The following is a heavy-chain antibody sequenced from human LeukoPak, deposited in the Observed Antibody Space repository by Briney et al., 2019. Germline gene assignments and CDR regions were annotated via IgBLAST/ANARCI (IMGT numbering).Heavy chain of an antibody. CDR1: GFTFSSYW. V-gene: IGHV3-7*01. CDR2: IKQDGSEK. Sequence: GASLRLSCAASGFTFSSYWMSWVRQAPGKGLEWMANIKQDGSEKYYVDSVKGRFTISRDNAKNSLYLQMNSLRAEDTAVYYCARDAFLGYCSSTSCYQSWFDPWGQGTLVTVSS. J-gene: IGHJ5*02. CDR3: ARDAFLGYCSSTSCYQSWFDP. D-gene: IGHD2-2*01.